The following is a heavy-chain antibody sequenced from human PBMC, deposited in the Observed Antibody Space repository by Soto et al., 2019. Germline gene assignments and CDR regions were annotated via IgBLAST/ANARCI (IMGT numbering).Heavy chain of an antibody. V-gene: IGHV3-53*01. CDR3: ARGAAGTAYYYGMDV. CDR1: GFTVSSNY. Sequence: GGSLRLSCAASGFTVSSNYMSWVRQAPGKGLEWVSVIYSGGSTYYADSVKGRFTIPRDNSKNTLYLQMNSLRAEDTAVYYCARGAAGTAYYYGMDVWGQGTTVTVSS. D-gene: IGHD6-19*01. J-gene: IGHJ6*02. CDR2: IYSGGST.